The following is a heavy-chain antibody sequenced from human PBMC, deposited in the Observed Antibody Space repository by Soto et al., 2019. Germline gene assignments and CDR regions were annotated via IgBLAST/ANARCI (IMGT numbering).Heavy chain of an antibody. V-gene: IGHV3-7*05. CDR2: IKEDGSEK. D-gene: IGHD3-10*01. CDR1: GFSFSGDW. CDR3: ASVGSGSPGGYVKSDF. J-gene: IGHJ4*02. Sequence: EVQLVESGGGLVQPGGSLRLSCAASGFSFSGDWMTWVRQTPGKGLEWVATIKEDGSEKYYVDSVKGRFSISRDNAMNSMYLQMNSLRVEDSAVYYCASVGSGSPGGYVKSDFWGQGALVTVSS.